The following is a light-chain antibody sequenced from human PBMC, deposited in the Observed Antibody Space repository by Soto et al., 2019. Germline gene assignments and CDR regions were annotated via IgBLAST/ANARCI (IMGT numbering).Light chain of an antibody. CDR3: LQDYNYPFT. V-gene: IGKV1-6*01. Sequence: AIQMTQSPSSLSASVGDRVTITCRASQGIRSDLGWYQQKPGKAPKLLIYAASSLQSGVPSRFSGSGSGTDFTITSSILQHEDFATYYCLQDYNYPFTFGPGTKVDIK. CDR1: QGIRSD. CDR2: AAS. J-gene: IGKJ3*01.